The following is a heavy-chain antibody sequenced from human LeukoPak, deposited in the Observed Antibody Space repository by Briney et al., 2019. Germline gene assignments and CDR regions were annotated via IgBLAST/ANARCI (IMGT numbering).Heavy chain of an antibody. Sequence: PGGSLRLSCAASGFTFSGSAMHWVRQASGKGLEWVGRIRSKANSYATAYAASVKGRFTISRDDSKNTAYLQMNSLETEDTAVYYCTRPNAPDFGVVKDVWGQGTTVTVSS. D-gene: IGHD3-3*01. CDR2: IRSKANSYAT. CDR3: TRPNAPDFGVVKDV. J-gene: IGHJ6*02. V-gene: IGHV3-73*01. CDR1: GFTFSGSA.